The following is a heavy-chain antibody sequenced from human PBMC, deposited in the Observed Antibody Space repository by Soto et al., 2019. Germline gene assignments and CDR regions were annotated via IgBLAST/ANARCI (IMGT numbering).Heavy chain of an antibody. Sequence: LSLTCAVSGGSISSGGYSWSWIRQPPGKGLEWIGYIYHSGSTYYNPSLKSRVTISVDRSKNQFSLKLSSVTAADTAVYYCARNYYDSSGYSRGYNWFDPWGQGTLVTVSS. CDR3: ARNYYDSSGYSRGYNWFDP. V-gene: IGHV4-30-2*01. CDR2: IYHSGST. CDR1: GGSISSGGYS. J-gene: IGHJ5*02. D-gene: IGHD3-22*01.